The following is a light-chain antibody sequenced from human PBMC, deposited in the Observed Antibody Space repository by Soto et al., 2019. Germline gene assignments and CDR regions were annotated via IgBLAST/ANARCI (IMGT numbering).Light chain of an antibody. CDR1: SSNIGANYD. CDR3: SSYTRNTTVV. V-gene: IGLV1-40*01. Sequence: QSVLTQPPSVSGAPGQRVTISCTGSSSNIGANYDVHWYQQRPGTAPKLLIFGNSNRPSGVPDRFSGSKSGTSASLAITGLQAEDEGDYYCSSYTRNTTVVFGGGTKLTVL. CDR2: GNS. J-gene: IGLJ2*01.